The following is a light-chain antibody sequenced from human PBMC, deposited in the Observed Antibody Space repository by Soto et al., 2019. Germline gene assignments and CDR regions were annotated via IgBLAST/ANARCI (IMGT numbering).Light chain of an antibody. J-gene: IGLJ1*01. CDR2: EGS. V-gene: IGLV2-23*01. Sequence: QSALTQPASVSGSPGQSITISCTGTSSDVGSYNIVSWYQQHPGKAPKLMIYEGSKRPSGVSNRFSGSKSGNTASLTISGLQAEDEADYYCCSYAGSSTYVFGTGTKVT. CDR1: SSDVGSYNI. CDR3: CSYAGSSTYV.